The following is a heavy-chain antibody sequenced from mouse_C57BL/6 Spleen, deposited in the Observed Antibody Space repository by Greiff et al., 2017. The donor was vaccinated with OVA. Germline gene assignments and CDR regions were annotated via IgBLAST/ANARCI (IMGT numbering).Heavy chain of an antibody. J-gene: IGHJ1*03. CDR2: ISSGGSYT. CDR1: GFTFSSYG. D-gene: IGHD1-1*01. Sequence: EVQLQESGGDLVKPGGSLKLSCAASGFTFSSYGMSWVRQTPDKRLEWVATISSGGSYTYYPDSVKGRFTISRDNAKNTLYLQMSSLKSEDTAMYYCARSPLYYGSSSWYFDVWGTGTTVTVSS. CDR3: ARSPLYYGSSSWYFDV. V-gene: IGHV5-6*01.